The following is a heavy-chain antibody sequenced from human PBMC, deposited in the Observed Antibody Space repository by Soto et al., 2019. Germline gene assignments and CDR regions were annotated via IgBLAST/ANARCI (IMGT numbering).Heavy chain of an antibody. J-gene: IGHJ1*01. CDR3: AGDLRPGYGAAAGTEEYFQH. V-gene: IGHV4-4*02. D-gene: IGHD6-13*01. CDR1: GGSISSSNW. Sequence: SETLSLTCAVSGGSISSSNWWSWVRQPPGKGLEWIGEIYHSGSTNYNPSLKSRVTISVDKSKNQFSLKLSSVTAADTAVYYCAGDLRPGYGAAAGTEEYFQHWGQGTLVTVSS. CDR2: IYHSGST.